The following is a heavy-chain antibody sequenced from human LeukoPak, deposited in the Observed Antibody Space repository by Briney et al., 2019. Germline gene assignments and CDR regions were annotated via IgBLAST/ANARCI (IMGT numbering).Heavy chain of an antibody. CDR3: ARRYCSSSSCTFDY. Sequence: GGSLRLSCAASGFTFSTFEMKWVRQAPGKGLEWVSYISTTGSAIYYAVSVKGRFTISRDNAKNSLYLQMNSLRAEDTAVYYCARRYCSSSSCTFDYWGQGTLVTVSS. J-gene: IGHJ4*02. D-gene: IGHD2-2*01. CDR2: ISTTGSAI. CDR1: GFTFSTFE. V-gene: IGHV3-48*03.